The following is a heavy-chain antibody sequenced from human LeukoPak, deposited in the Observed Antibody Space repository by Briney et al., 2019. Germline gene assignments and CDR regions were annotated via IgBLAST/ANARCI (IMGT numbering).Heavy chain of an antibody. CDR3: ARNYGSNSKYFDY. D-gene: IGHD4-23*01. Sequence: GASVKVSCKASGHTSTAYFIHWVRQAPGQGLEWMGWISPNSGVTNYAQKFQGRVTMTGDTSISTAYMELSRLRSDDTAVYYCARNYGSNSKYFDYWGQGTLVTVSS. CDR2: ISPNSGVT. J-gene: IGHJ4*02. V-gene: IGHV1-2*02. CDR1: GHTSTAYF.